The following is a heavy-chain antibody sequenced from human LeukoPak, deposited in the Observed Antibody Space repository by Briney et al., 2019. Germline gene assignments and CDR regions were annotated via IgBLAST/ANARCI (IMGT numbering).Heavy chain of an antibody. D-gene: IGHD3-10*01. CDR1: GSSISSYY. J-gene: IGHJ4*02. Sequence: SETLSLTCTVSGSSISSYYWSWLRQPPGKGLEWIGHIYYTGSTNYNPSLRSRLTISVDTSTSQLSLKLSSVTAADTAVYYCARHKPTGSYPLELWGQGTLVTVSS. CDR3: ARHKPTGSYPLEL. CDR2: IYYTGST. V-gene: IGHV4-59*08.